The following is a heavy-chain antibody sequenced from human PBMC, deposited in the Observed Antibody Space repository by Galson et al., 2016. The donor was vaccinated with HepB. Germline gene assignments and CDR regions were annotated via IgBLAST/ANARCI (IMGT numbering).Heavy chain of an antibody. D-gene: IGHD3-16*02. J-gene: IGHJ4*02. CDR3: ARIYYDYVWGSYRESHFDY. CDR2: ISRDGNNK. CDR1: GFTFSSYP. Sequence: SLRLSCAASGFTFSSYPMHWVRQAPGKGLEWVAGISRDGNNKYYTDSVRGRFTISRDNSKNTLYLQMNSLRAEDTALYYCARIYYDYVWGSYRESHFDYWGQGTLVTGSS. V-gene: IGHV3-30-3*01.